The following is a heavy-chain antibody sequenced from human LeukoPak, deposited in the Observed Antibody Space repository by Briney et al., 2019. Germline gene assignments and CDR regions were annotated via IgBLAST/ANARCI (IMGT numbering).Heavy chain of an antibody. CDR1: GFTFSDYY. J-gene: IGHJ4*02. D-gene: IGHD4-23*01. CDR3: AKFGGTSDY. Sequence: GGSLRLSCAASGFTFSDYYMSWIRQAPGKGLEWVSFIRCGGSNKYYADSVKGRFTISRDNSKNTLYLQMNSLRAEDTAVYYCAKFGGTSDYWGQGTLVTVSS. CDR2: IRCGGSNK. V-gene: IGHV3-11*04.